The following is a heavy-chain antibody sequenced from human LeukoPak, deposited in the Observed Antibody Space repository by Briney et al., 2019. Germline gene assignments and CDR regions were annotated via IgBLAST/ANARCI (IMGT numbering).Heavy chain of an antibody. J-gene: IGHJ4*02. CDR1: GFTFSSYA. V-gene: IGHV3-23*01. D-gene: IGHD6-19*01. Sequence: PGGSLRLSSAASGFTFSSYAMYWVRQAPGKGREWVSGIFGSGGSTHYADSVKGRFTISRDNSKNTVYLQMNSLRAEDTAVYYCAKTTTGYSSGRFPGWPVDYWGQGTLVTVSS. CDR3: AKTTTGYSSGRFPGWPVDY. CDR2: IFGSGGST.